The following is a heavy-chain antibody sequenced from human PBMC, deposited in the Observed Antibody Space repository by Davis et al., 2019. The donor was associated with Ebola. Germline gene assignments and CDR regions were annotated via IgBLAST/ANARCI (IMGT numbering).Heavy chain of an antibody. J-gene: IGHJ5*02. CDR1: GGTFGSYA. V-gene: IGHV1-69*13. CDR3: ARVRTGYYYDSSDSPSWFDP. CDR2: IIPMFRSP. D-gene: IGHD3-22*01. Sequence: SVKVSCKASGGTFGSYAISWVRQAPGQGLEWMGGIIPMFRSPNYAQKFQGRVTITADASTRTAYMELTSLTSEDTAVYFCARVRTGYYYDSSDSPSWFDPWGQGTLVTVSS.